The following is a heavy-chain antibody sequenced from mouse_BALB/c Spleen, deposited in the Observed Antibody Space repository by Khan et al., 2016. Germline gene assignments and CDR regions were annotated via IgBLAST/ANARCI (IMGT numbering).Heavy chain of an antibody. CDR3: ARDPPFDY. CDR2: IHYSGSI. Sequence: EVQLQESGPDLVKPSQSLSLTCTVTGYSITSGYSWHWIRQFPGNNLEWIGYIHYSGSIYYNPSLKSRISITRDTSMNQFFLQLNSVATEDTATYYCARDPPFDYWGQETTLTVSA. J-gene: IGHJ2*01. CDR1: GYSITSGYS. V-gene: IGHV3-1*02.